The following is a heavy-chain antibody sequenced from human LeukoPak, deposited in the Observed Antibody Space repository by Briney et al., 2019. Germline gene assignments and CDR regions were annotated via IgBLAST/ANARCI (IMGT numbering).Heavy chain of an antibody. V-gene: IGHV4-61*02. Sequence: PSQTLSLTCTVSGGSISSGSHYWSWIRQPAGKGLEWIGRIYTNGSTNYNPSLKSRVTISVDTSKNQFSLKLSSVTAADTAVYYCARDMMVRGVISRRAYNWFDPWGQGTLVTVSS. CDR3: ARDMMVRGVISRRAYNWFDP. D-gene: IGHD3-10*01. CDR1: GGSISSGSHY. CDR2: IYTNGST. J-gene: IGHJ5*02.